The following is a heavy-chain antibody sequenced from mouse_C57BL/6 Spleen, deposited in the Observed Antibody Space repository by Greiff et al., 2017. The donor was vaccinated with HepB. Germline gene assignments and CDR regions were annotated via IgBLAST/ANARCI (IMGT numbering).Heavy chain of an antibody. Sequence: VKLQESGAELVKPGASVKISCKASGYAFSSYWMNWVKQRPGKGLEWIGQIYPGDGDTNYNGKFKGKATLTADKSSSTAYMQLSSLTSEDSAVYFCARSGDYDPPFDYWGQGTTLTVSS. J-gene: IGHJ2*01. D-gene: IGHD2-4*01. V-gene: IGHV1-80*01. CDR2: IYPGDGDT. CDR1: GYAFSSYW. CDR3: ARSGDYDPPFDY.